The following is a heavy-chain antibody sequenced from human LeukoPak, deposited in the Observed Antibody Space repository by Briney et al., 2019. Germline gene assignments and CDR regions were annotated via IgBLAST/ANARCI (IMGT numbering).Heavy chain of an antibody. Sequence: PSETLSLTCTVSGGSISSGGYYWSWIRQHPGKGLEWIGYTYYSGSTYYNPSLKSRVTISVDTSKNQFSLKLSSVTAADTAVYYCAREYSSSLDYWGQGTLVTVSS. CDR3: AREYSSSLDY. CDR2: TYYSGST. V-gene: IGHV4-31*03. J-gene: IGHJ4*02. CDR1: GGSISSGGYY. D-gene: IGHD6-6*01.